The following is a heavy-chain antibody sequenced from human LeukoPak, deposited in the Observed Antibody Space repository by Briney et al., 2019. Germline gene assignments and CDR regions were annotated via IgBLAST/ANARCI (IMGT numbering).Heavy chain of an antibody. D-gene: IGHD2-2*01. J-gene: IGHJ4*02. Sequence: GGPLRLSCAASGFTFSSYAMIGLREARGRGVEGVSAISGSSGSTYYADAVNGRFTISRDNAKTPLYLQMNSLRAEDTAVYYCARRRCSSTSCFIDYWGQGTLVTVSS. CDR3: ARRRCSSTSCFIDY. CDR1: GFTFSSYA. CDR2: ISGSSGST. V-gene: IGHV3-23*01.